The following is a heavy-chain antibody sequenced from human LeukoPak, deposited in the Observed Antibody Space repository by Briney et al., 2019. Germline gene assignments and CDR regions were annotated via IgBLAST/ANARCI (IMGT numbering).Heavy chain of an antibody. CDR2: ISSSGSTI. J-gene: IGHJ4*02. D-gene: IGHD6-6*01. Sequence: KPGGSLRLSCAASGFTFSVYYMRWIRQAPGKGLEWVSSISSSGSTIYYADAVKGRFTISRDDAKNSLYLQMNGLRAEDTAVYCCASRDSSSLFDYWGQGTLVTVSS. CDR1: GFTFSVYY. CDR3: ASRDSSSLFDY. V-gene: IGHV3-11*01.